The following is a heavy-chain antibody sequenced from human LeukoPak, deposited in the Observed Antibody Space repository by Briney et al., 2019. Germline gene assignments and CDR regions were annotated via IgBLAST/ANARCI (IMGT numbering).Heavy chain of an antibody. J-gene: IGHJ4*02. CDR1: GGSISRYY. CDR2: IYTSCST. CDR3: ARAIGRTTVTDY. V-gene: IGHV4-4*07. D-gene: IGHD4-11*01. Sequence: SETLSLTCTVSGGSISRYYWSWVRQPAGKGLEGIGRIYTSCSTNYNPSLKSRVTMSVDTSKHQFSLKLSSVTAADTAVYYCARAIGRTTVTDYWGQGTLVTVSS.